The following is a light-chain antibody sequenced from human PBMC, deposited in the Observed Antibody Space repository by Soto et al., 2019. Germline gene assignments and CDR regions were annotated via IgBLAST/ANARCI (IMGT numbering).Light chain of an antibody. CDR2: DDN. J-gene: IGLJ1*01. Sequence: QSVLTQPPSVSAAPGQRVTISCSGTSSNIASNYVSWYQQFPGTAPRLLIYDDNKRPSGIPDRFSASKSGTSATLGITELQSGDEADYYCGTWDSSLSGGVFGTGTQLTVL. V-gene: IGLV1-51*01. CDR1: SSNIASNY. CDR3: GTWDSSLSGGV.